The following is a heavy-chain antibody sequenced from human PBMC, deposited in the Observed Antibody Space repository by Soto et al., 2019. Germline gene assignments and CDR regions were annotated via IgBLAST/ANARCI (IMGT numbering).Heavy chain of an antibody. CDR3: ATVKIAPARISLDY. Sequence: ASVKVSCKASGYTFTGYYMHWVRQAPGQGIEWMGWINPNSGGTNYAQKFQGRVTMTRDTSISTAYMELSRLRSDDTAVYYCATVKIAPARISLDYWGQGTLVTVSS. D-gene: IGHD6-6*01. J-gene: IGHJ4*02. V-gene: IGHV1-2*02. CDR1: GYTFTGYY. CDR2: INPNSGGT.